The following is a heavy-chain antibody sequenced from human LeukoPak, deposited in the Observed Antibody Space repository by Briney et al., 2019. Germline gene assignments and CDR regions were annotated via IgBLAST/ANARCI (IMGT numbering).Heavy chain of an antibody. Sequence: PGGSLRLSCAASGFILSNYWMGWVRQAPGKGLEWVANIKKDGSSKYYVDSVKDRFTVSRDNAKNSLYLQMNSLRVEDTALYYCARHGDYSFDWWGQGTLVTVSS. D-gene: IGHD4-17*01. J-gene: IGHJ4*02. CDR1: GFILSNYW. CDR3: ARHGDYSFDW. V-gene: IGHV3-7*01. CDR2: IKKDGSSK.